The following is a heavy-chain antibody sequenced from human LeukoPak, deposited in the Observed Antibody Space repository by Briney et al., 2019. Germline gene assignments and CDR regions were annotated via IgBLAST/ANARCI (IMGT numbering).Heavy chain of an antibody. J-gene: IGHJ3*02. D-gene: IGHD4/OR15-4a*01. CDR3: ARGTMVSDGFDI. Sequence: SSETLSLTCAVSGYSISSGYYWGWIRQPPGKGLEWIGSIYHSGSTYYNPSLKSRVTISVDTSKNQFSLKLSSVTAADTAVYYCARGTMVSDGFDIWGQGTLVTVSS. V-gene: IGHV4-38-2*01. CDR1: GYSISSGYY. CDR2: IYHSGST.